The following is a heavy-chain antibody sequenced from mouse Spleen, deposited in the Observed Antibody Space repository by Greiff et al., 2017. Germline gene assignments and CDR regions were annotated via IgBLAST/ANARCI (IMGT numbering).Heavy chain of an antibody. Sequence: VQLKESGPELVKPGASVKIPCKASGYTFTDYNMDWVKQSHGKSLEWIGDINPNNGGTIYNQKFKGKATLTVDKSSSTAYMELRSLTSEDTAVYYCARGVYGSSYSWYFDVWGAGTTVTVSS. CDR2: INPNNGGT. J-gene: IGHJ1*01. D-gene: IGHD1-1*01. CDR1: GYTFTDYN. V-gene: IGHV1-18*01. CDR3: ARGVYGSSYSWYFDV.